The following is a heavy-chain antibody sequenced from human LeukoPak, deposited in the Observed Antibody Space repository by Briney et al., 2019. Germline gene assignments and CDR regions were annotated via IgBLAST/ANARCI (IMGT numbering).Heavy chain of an antibody. V-gene: IGHV3-11*04. CDR1: GFTFSDYY. Sequence: PGGSLRLSCAASGFTFSDYYMSWIRQAPGKGLEWVSYISSSGSTIYYADSVKGRFTISRDNAKNSLYLQMNSLRAEDTAAYYCARAGSEVEAYDAFDIWGQGTMVTVSS. D-gene: IGHD1-26*01. CDR3: ARAGSEVEAYDAFDI. CDR2: ISSSGSTI. J-gene: IGHJ3*02.